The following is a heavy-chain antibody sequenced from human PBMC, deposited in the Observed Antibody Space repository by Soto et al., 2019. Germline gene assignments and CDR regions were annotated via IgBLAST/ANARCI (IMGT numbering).Heavy chain of an antibody. Sequence: SETLSLTCTVSGASVSSSSYYWGWIRKPPGKGLEWIGSIYYSGSTYYNPSLKSRVTISVDTSKNQFSLKLSSVTAADTAVYYCARLNAGTTYYYYGMDVWGQGTTVTVSS. CDR3: ARLNAGTTYYYYGMDV. CDR2: IYYSGST. V-gene: IGHV4-39*01. D-gene: IGHD1-7*01. CDR1: GASVSSSSYY. J-gene: IGHJ6*02.